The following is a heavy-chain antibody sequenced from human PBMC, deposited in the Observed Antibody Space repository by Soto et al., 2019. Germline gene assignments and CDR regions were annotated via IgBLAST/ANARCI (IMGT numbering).Heavy chain of an antibody. CDR3: AKERSVSAWYYYYGMDV. J-gene: IGHJ6*02. CDR1: GFTFSSYA. V-gene: IGHV3-23*01. CDR2: IVGSGGNI. Sequence: EVQLLESGGGLVQPGGSLRLSCAASGFTSGFTFSSYAMSWVRQAPGKGLEWVSVIVGSGGNIYYADSVKGRFTISRDNSKNTVYLQMNSLRAEDTAVYYCAKERSVSAWYYYYGMDVWGQGTTVTVSS. D-gene: IGHD3-3*01.